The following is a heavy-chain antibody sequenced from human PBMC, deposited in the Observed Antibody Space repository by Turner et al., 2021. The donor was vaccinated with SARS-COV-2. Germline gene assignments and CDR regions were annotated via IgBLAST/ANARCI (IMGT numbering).Heavy chain of an antibody. D-gene: IGHD6-19*01. CDR2: FDPEYVET. CDR3: ATVFAVAGLSYGMDV. CDR1: GYTLIELS. V-gene: IGHV1-24*01. Sequence: QVQLVQSGAEVKKPGASVKVPCKVSGYTLIELSMHWVRQAPVKGLEWMGGFDPEYVETIYAQKFKGRVTMTEDTSTDTAYMELSSLRSEDTAVYYCATVFAVAGLSYGMDVWGQGTTVTVSS. J-gene: IGHJ6*02.